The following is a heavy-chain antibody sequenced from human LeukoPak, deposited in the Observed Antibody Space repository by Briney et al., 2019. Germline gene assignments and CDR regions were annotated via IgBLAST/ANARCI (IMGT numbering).Heavy chain of an antibody. CDR3: ARESLDIVVVPAAIREYNWFDP. D-gene: IGHD2-2*02. V-gene: IGHV4-39*07. Sequence: SETLSLTCTVSGGSISSSSYYWGWIRQPPGKGLEWIGSIYYSGSTYYNPSLKSRVTISVDTSKNQFSLKLSSVTAADTAVYYCARESLDIVVVPAAIREYNWFDPWGQGTLVTVSS. CDR1: GGSISSSSYY. CDR2: IYYSGST. J-gene: IGHJ5*02.